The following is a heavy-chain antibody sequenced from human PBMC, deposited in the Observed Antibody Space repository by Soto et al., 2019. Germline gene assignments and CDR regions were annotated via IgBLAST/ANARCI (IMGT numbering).Heavy chain of an antibody. V-gene: IGHV3-33*01. CDR3: ASGDDAFDI. J-gene: IGHJ3*02. D-gene: IGHD7-27*01. Sequence: QVQLVESGGGVVQPGRSLRLSCAASGLTFSSYAMHWVRQAPGKGLEWVAVTWYDGINKYYEDPVKGRFTISRDNSKNPLYLQMKGLRAEDTAVYYCASGDDAFDIWGQGTMVTVSS. CDR2: TWYDGINK. CDR1: GLTFSSYA.